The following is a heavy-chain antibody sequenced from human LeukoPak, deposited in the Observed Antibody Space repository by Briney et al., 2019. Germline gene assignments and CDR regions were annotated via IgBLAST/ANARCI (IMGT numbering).Heavy chain of an antibody. CDR1: GFTFSSYA. Sequence: PGGSLGLSCAASGFTFSSYAMSWVRQAPGKGLEWVSAISGSGGSTYYADSVKGRFTISRDNSKNTLYLQMNSLRAEDTAVYYCAKDGVIAAAGFMDYWGQGTLVTVSS. J-gene: IGHJ4*02. D-gene: IGHD6-13*01. CDR3: AKDGVIAAAGFMDY. CDR2: ISGSGGST. V-gene: IGHV3-23*01.